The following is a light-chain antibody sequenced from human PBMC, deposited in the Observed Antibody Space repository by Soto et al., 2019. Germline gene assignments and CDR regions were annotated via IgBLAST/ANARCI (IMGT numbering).Light chain of an antibody. J-gene: IGKJ5*01. V-gene: IGKV3-15*01. Sequence: EIVLTQSPATLSLSPGERATLSCRASQSVSSYLAWYQQKPGQAPRLLIYGASTRATGIPARFSGSGSGTEFTLTISSLQSEDFAVYYCQQYNDWPPTLGQGTRLEIK. CDR3: QQYNDWPPT. CDR2: GAS. CDR1: QSVSSY.